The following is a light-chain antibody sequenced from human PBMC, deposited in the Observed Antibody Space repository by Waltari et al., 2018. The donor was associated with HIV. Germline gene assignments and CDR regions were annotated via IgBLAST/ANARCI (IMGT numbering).Light chain of an antibody. Sequence: DVVMTQFPLSLPVTPGEPASISCRSSESLLHSNGYNYLDWYLQKPGQSPHLLIYLGSYRASGVPDRFSGSGSGTDFTLRISRVEAEDVGIYYCMQSLQTTWTFGQGTKVEI. CDR3: MQSLQTTWT. CDR1: ESLLHSNGYNY. V-gene: IGKV2-28*01. J-gene: IGKJ1*01. CDR2: LGS.